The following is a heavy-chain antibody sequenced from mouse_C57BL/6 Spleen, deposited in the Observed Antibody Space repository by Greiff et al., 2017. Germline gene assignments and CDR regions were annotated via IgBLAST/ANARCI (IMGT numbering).Heavy chain of an antibody. Sequence: VQLQQPGAELVKPGASVKLSCKASGYTFTSYWMHWVKQRPGQGLEWIGMIHPNSGSTNYNEKFKSKATLTVDKSSSTAYMQLSSLTSEDSAVYYCARRYGSSYHYAMDYWGQGTSVTVSS. D-gene: IGHD1-1*01. J-gene: IGHJ4*01. CDR1: GYTFTSYW. CDR3: ARRYGSSYHYAMDY. CDR2: IHPNSGST. V-gene: IGHV1-64*01.